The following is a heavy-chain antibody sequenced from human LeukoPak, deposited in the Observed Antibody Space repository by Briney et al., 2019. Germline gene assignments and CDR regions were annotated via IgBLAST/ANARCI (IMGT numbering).Heavy chain of an antibody. CDR3: ARRNDFDI. V-gene: IGHV4-59*08. CDR1: GGSISGDH. J-gene: IGHJ3*02. Sequence: PSETLSLTCTVSGGSISGDHWNWTRQPPGKGLEWIGNIYYSGKTNYNPSLKSRVTISVDTSKNQFSLKLSSVTAADTAVYYCARRNDFDIWGQGTMVTVSS. CDR2: IYYSGKT.